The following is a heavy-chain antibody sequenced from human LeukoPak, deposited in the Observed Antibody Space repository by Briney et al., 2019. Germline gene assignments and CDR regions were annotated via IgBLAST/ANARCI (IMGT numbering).Heavy chain of an antibody. CDR1: GGSISSYY. CDR3: ARASQQWLVGGGAFDI. Sequence: SGTLSLTCTVSGGSISSYYWSWIRQPPGKGLEWIGYIYYSGSTNYNPSLKSRVTISVDTSKNQFSLKLSSVTAADTAVYYCARASQQWLVGGGAFDIWGQGTMVTVSS. J-gene: IGHJ3*02. D-gene: IGHD6-19*01. V-gene: IGHV4-59*01. CDR2: IYYSGST.